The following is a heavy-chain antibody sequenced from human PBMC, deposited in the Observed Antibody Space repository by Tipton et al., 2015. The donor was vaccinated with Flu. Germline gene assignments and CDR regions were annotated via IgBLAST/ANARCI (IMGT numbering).Heavy chain of an antibody. CDR1: GFTFSNYW. J-gene: IGHJ4*02. D-gene: IGHD2-21*01. V-gene: IGHV3-7*03. CDR2: ISQDGSEK. CDR3: AAFCGSGDCYFVNY. Sequence: GSLRLSCAASGFTFSNYWMSWIRQAPRKGLEWVAHISQDGSEKYYVDSVKGRFTISRDNAKKSLYLQMNSLRAEDTAVYYCAAFCGSGDCYFVNYWGQGTLVTVSS.